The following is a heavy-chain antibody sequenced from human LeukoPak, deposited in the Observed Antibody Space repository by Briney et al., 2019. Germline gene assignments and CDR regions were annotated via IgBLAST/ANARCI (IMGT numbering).Heavy chain of an antibody. Sequence: SETLSLTCTVSGGSISDNSYYWGWIRQPPGKGLDWIGSIYYSGSTYYKPALKSRVTISVDTSKNQFSLRLTSVTAADTAVYWCARLRLRRDQIDYWGQGTLVTVSP. CDR3: ARLRLRRDQIDY. CDR2: IYYSGST. CDR1: GGSISDNSYY. V-gene: IGHV4-39*01. J-gene: IGHJ4*02. D-gene: IGHD4-17*01.